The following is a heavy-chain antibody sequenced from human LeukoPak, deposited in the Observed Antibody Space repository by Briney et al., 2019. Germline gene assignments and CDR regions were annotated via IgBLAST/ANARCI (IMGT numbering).Heavy chain of an antibody. V-gene: IGHV4-39*01. CDR1: GGSISSSSYY. Sequence: SETLSLTCTVSGGSISSSSYYWGWIRQPPGKGLEWIGSMYYSGSTYYNPSLKSRDTISVDTSKNQFSLKLSSVTAADTAVYYCARHRMYYYDSSGRGVADAFDIWGQGTMVTVSS. J-gene: IGHJ3*02. CDR2: MYYSGST. CDR3: ARHRMYYYDSSGRGVADAFDI. D-gene: IGHD3-22*01.